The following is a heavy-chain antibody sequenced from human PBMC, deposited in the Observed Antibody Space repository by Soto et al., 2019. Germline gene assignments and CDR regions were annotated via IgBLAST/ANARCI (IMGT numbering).Heavy chain of an antibody. J-gene: IGHJ4*02. V-gene: IGHV4-34*01. Sequence: SETLSLTCAVSGGSFSGFFWGWIRQPPGKGLEWIGEVNHGGSTNYNPSLKSRVTISSDTSKNHFSLTLRSVTAADAAVYYCARAAVAAGGPFDKWGQGALVTVS. D-gene: IGHD2-15*01. CDR1: GGSFSGFF. CDR3: ARAAVAAGGPFDK. CDR2: VNHGGST.